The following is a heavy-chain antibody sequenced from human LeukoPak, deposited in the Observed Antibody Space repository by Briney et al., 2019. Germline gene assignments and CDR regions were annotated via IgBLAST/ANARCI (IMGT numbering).Heavy chain of an antibody. J-gene: IGHJ6*02. CDR3: ARDDGTRHYGMDV. Sequence: ASVKVSCKASGYTFTSYDMHWVRQAPGQGLEWMGIINPRGGSTIYAQKFQGRVIMTRDTSTSTIYMELSSLRSEDTAVYYCARDDGTRHYGMDVWGQGTTVTVSS. V-gene: IGHV1-46*01. CDR1: GYTFTSYD. CDR2: INPRGGST.